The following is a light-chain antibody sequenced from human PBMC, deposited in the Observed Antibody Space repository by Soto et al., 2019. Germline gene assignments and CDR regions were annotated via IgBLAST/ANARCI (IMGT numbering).Light chain of an antibody. CDR2: GAS. CDR3: QQYGSSGT. CDR1: QSVSSN. J-gene: IGKJ1*01. Sequence: VMKQSPATLSVSTGERATLSCRASQSVSSNLAWYQQKPGQAPRLLIYGASTRATGIPARFSGSGSGTDFTLTISRLEPEDLAVYYCQQYGSSGTFGQGTKV. V-gene: IGKV3-15*01.